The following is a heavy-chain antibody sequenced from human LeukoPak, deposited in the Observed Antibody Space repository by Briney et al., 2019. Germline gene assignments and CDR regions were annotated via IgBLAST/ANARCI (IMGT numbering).Heavy chain of an antibody. CDR1: GFTFSSYA. CDR3: AGGGFDY. Sequence: GRSLRLSCAASGFTFSSYAMHWVRQAPGMGLEWVAVISYDGSNKYYADSVKGRFTISRDNSKNTLYLQMNSLRAEDTAVYYCAGGGFDYWGQGTLVTVSS. J-gene: IGHJ4*02. CDR2: ISYDGSNK. V-gene: IGHV3-30*04.